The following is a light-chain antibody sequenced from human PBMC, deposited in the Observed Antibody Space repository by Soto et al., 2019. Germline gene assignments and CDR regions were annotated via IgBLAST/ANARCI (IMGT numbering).Light chain of an antibody. CDR3: SSYTSTTTLV. J-gene: IGLJ1*01. V-gene: IGLV2-14*01. Sequence: QSALTQPASVSGSPGQSITIPCTGTSSDVGTYNYVSWYQQHPGKVPKLMIYEVSDRPSGVSNRFSGSKSGNTASLTISGLQAEDEADYYCSSYTSTTTLVFGTGTKLTVL. CDR1: SSDVGTYNY. CDR2: EVS.